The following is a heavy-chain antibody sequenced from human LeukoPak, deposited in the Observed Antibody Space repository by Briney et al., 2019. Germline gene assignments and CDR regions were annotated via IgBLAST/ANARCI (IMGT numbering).Heavy chain of an antibody. CDR1: GGSFSGYY. CDR3: ARPLSYYYDSSGDDAFDI. J-gene: IGHJ3*02. Sequence: SETLSLTCAVYGGSFSGYYWSWIRQPPGKGLEWIGEINHSGSTNYNPSLKSRVTISVDTSKNQFSLKLSSVIAADTAVYYCARPLSYYYDSSGDDAFDIWGQGTMVTVSS. CDR2: INHSGST. D-gene: IGHD3-22*01. V-gene: IGHV4-34*01.